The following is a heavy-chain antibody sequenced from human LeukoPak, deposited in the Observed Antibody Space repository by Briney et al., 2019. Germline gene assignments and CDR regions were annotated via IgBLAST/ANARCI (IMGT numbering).Heavy chain of an antibody. J-gene: IGHJ3*02. V-gene: IGHV3-43*01. D-gene: IGHD2-2*01. Sequence: AGGSLRLSCAASGFTFDDYTMHWVRQAPGKGLEWVSLISWDGGSTYYADSVKGRFTISRDNSKNTLYLQMNSLRAEDTAVYYCAKDLTPALGAFDIWGQGTMVTVSS. CDR3: AKDLTPALGAFDI. CDR2: ISWDGGST. CDR1: GFTFDDYT.